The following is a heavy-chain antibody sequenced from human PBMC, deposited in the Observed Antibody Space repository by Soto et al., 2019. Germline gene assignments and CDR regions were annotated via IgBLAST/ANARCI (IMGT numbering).Heavy chain of an antibody. CDR1: GFSFANYW. D-gene: IGHD5-18*01. CDR3: VRDLGYGFFYYGMDV. CDR2: INSDGSTT. V-gene: IGHV3-74*01. J-gene: IGHJ6*02. Sequence: GGSLRLSCAASGFSFANYWMYWVRQTPGKGLVWVSRINSDGSTTRYADSVEGRFTISRDNVKNTLYLQMSSLRAEDTAVYYCVRDLGYGFFYYGMDVWGHGTTVTVSS.